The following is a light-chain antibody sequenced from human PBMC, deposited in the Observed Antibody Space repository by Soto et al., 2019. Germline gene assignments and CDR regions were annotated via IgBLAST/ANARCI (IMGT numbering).Light chain of an antibody. CDR2: TAS. Sequence: DIQVTQSPSSVSASVGDRVTITCRASQDIAGFLAWYQHKPGRAPGLLIRTASSLQSGVPSRFSGSGSGTDFTLTINSLQPEDSATYYCQQAYSFPITFGQGTRLEIK. V-gene: IGKV1D-12*01. J-gene: IGKJ5*01. CDR3: QQAYSFPIT. CDR1: QDIAGF.